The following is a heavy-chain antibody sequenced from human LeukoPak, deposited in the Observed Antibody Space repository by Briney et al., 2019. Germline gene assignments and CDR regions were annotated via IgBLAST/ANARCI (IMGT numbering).Heavy chain of an antibody. D-gene: IGHD6-13*01. CDR2: IIPILGIA. J-gene: IGHJ4*02. CDR3: AAIAAAGSD. Sequence: GASVKVSCKASGGTFSSYAISWVRQAPGQGLEWMGRIIPILGIANYAQKLQGRVTMTTDTSTGTAYMELRSLRSDDTAVYYCAAIAAAGSDWGQGTLVTVSS. V-gene: IGHV1-69*04. CDR1: GGTFSSYA.